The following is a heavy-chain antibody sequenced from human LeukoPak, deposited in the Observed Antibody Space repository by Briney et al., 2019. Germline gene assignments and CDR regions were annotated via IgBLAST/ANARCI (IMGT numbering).Heavy chain of an antibody. J-gene: IGHJ5*02. V-gene: IGHV3-30*02. CDR3: AKEAGLNWFDP. Sequence: GGSLRLSCAASGSIFSSYGMHWVRQAPGKGLEWVAFIRYDGSNKYYADSVKGRFAISRDNSKNTLYLRMNSLRAEDTAVYYCAKEAGLNWFDPWGQGTLVTVSS. CDR2: IRYDGSNK. CDR1: GSIFSSYG.